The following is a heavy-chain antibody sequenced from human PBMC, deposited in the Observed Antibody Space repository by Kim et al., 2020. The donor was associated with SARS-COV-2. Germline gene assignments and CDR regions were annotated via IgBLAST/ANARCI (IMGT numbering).Heavy chain of an antibody. CDR1: GYTFTGYY. Sequence: ASVKVSCKASGYTFTGYYMHWVRQAPGQGLEWMGWINPNSGGTNYAQKFQGRVTMTRDTSISTAYMELSRLRSDDTAVYYCARVLEQLVLKYYYGMDVWGQGTTVTVSS. V-gene: IGHV1-2*02. CDR2: INPNSGGT. CDR3: ARVLEQLVLKYYYGMDV. J-gene: IGHJ6*02. D-gene: IGHD6-6*01.